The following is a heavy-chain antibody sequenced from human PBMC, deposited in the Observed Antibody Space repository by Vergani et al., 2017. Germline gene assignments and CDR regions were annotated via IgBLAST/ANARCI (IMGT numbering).Heavy chain of an antibody. CDR1: GYSFTNYW. CDR2: IHPADSDT. CDR3: ARLYGRDSSGSKYCDY. V-gene: IGHV5-51*01. Sequence: EVQLVQSGAEVKKPGESLKISCQISGYSFTNYWIGWVRQMPGKGLEWMGIIHPADSDTRYSPSFQGRVTISVDKSISTAYLQRSSLRASNSAMYYCARLYGRDSSGSKYCDYWGQGTLVTVSS. J-gene: IGHJ4*02. D-gene: IGHD3-22*01.